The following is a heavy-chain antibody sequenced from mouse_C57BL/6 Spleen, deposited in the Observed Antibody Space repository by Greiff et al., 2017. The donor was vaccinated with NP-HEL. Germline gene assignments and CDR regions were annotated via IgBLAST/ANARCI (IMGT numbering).Heavy chain of an antibody. CDR2: INPGSGGT. J-gene: IGHJ4*01. D-gene: IGHD1-1*01. V-gene: IGHV1-54*01. CDR3: ARGNYYGSSYYAMDY. Sequence: VKLQESGAELVRPGTSVKVSCKASGYAFTNYLIEWVKQRPGQGLEWIGVINPGSGGTNYNEKFKGKATLTADKSSSTAYMQLSSLTSEDSAVYFCARGNYYGSSYYAMDYWGQGTSVTVSS. CDR1: GYAFTNYL.